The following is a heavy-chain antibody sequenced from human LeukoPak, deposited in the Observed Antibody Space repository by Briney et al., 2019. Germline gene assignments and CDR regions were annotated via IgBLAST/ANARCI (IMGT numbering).Heavy chain of an antibody. V-gene: IGHV1-18*01. CDR1: DYTFTSYG. J-gene: IGHJ4*02. Sequence: ASVKVSCKASDYTFTSYGISWVRQAPGQGLEWMGWISAYNGNTNNAQKLQGRVTMTTDTSTSTAYMQLRSLRSDDTAVYYCARVLMLYDYVWGSYRFDDFDYWGQGTLVTVSS. CDR3: ARVLMLYDYVWGSYRFDDFDY. D-gene: IGHD3-16*02. CDR2: ISAYNGNT.